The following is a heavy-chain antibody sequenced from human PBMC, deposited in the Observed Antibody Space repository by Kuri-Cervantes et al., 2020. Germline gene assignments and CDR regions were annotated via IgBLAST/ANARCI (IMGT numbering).Heavy chain of an antibody. CDR3: ARGEYCSGGSCYWGNYYYYYMDV. J-gene: IGHJ6*03. CDR1: GGSISSSY. V-gene: IGHV4-59*12. D-gene: IGHD2-15*01. CDR2: IYYSGTT. Sequence: SETLSLTCSVFGGSISSSYWSWIRQSPGKGPEWIGYIYYSGTTNYNPSLKSRVTISVDTSKNQFSLKLSSVTAADTAVYYCARGEYCSGGSCYWGNYYYYYMDVWGKGTTVTVSS.